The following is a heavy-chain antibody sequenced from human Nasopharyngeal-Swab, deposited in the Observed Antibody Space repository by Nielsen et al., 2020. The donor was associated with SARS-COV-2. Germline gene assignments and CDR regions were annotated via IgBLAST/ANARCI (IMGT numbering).Heavy chain of an antibody. D-gene: IGHD3-10*01. J-gene: IGHJ4*02. CDR1: GFTVSSNY. V-gene: IGHV3-66*01. Sequence: GESLKISCAASGFTVSSNYMSWVRQAPGKGLEWVSVIYSGGSTYYAGSVKGRFTISRDNSKNTLYLQMNSLRAEDTAVYYCARESAYYYGSGYYFDYWGQGTLVTVSS. CDR3: ARESAYYYGSGYYFDY. CDR2: IYSGGST.